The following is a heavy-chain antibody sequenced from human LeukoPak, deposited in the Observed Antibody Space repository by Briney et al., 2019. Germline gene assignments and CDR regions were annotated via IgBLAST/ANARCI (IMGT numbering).Heavy chain of an antibody. J-gene: IGHJ6*02. CDR1: GGSFSGYY. D-gene: IGHD3-10*01. CDR2: TNHSGST. V-gene: IGHV4-34*01. CDR3: ARANRYYYGSGTQGYYYYYGMDV. Sequence: SETLSLTCAVYGGSFSGYYWSWIRQPPGKGLEWIGETNHSGSTNYNPSLKSRVTISVDTSKNQFSLKLSSVTAAVTAVYYCARANRYYYGSGTQGYYYYYGMDVWGQGTTVTVSS.